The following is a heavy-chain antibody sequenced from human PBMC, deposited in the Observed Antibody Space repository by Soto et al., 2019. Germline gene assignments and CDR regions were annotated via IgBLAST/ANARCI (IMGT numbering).Heavy chain of an antibody. V-gene: IGHV1-18*01. Sequence: ASVKVSCKTSGYIFHNYGISWVRQAPGQGLEWMGWISDYNGNTKYAQKFQGRVTMATDTSTRTAYMELRSLRSDDTAVYYRASSNIAAAGFYYYGMDVWGRGTTVTVSS. CDR2: ISDYNGNT. J-gene: IGHJ6*02. CDR3: ASSNIAAAGFYYYGMDV. CDR1: GYIFHNYG. D-gene: IGHD6-13*01.